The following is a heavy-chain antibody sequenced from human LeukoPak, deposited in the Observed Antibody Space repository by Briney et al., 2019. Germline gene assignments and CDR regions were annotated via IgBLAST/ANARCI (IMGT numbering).Heavy chain of an antibody. V-gene: IGHV4-39*02. Sequence: PSETLSLTCTVSGGSISSGSYYWGWIRQPPGNGLEWIGSIYYSGPTYSNPSLNSRVTISIDTPNTNFSLKLSSVTAADTAVFYCAGVATTPTATFDYWGQGNLVTVSS. CDR2: IYYSGPT. J-gene: IGHJ4*02. D-gene: IGHD4-11*01. CDR1: GGSISSGSYY. CDR3: AGVATTPTATFDY.